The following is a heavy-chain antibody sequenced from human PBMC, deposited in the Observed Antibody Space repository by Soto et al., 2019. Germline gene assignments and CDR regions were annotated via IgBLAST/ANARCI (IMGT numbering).Heavy chain of an antibody. V-gene: IGHV3-23*01. J-gene: IGHJ4*02. CDR3: ATTMATILHYFEY. Sequence: EVQLLESGGGLVQPGGSLRLSCAASGFTFSSYAISWVRQAPGKGLEWVSAISGSGGSTYYADSVKGRFTISRDNSKNTLYLQMNSLRAEDTAVYYCATTMATILHYFEYWGQGTLVTVSS. D-gene: IGHD5-12*01. CDR2: ISGSGGST. CDR1: GFTFSSYA.